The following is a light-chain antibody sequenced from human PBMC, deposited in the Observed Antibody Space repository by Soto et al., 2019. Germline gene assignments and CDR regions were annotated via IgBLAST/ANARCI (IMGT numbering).Light chain of an antibody. CDR3: SSFAGSGTV. Sequence: QSVLTQPRSVSGSPGQSVTFSCTGTSSDVGGYNYVSWYQHHPGKAPKLMIYEINKRPSGVPDRFSGSKSGSTASLTVSGLQAEDEADYYCSSFAGSGTVFGTGTKVTVL. J-gene: IGLJ1*01. CDR2: EIN. CDR1: SSDVGGYNY. V-gene: IGLV2-11*01.